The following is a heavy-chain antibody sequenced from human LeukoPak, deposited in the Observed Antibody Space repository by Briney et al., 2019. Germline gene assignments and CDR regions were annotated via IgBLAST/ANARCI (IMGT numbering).Heavy chain of an antibody. V-gene: IGHV4-34*01. CDR1: GGSFSGYY. CDR2: INHSGST. J-gene: IGHJ4*02. CDR3: AGRPYGDHEFDY. D-gene: IGHD4-17*01. Sequence: PSETLSLTCAVYGGSFSGYYWSWIRQPPGKGLEWIGEINHSGSTNYNPSLKSRVTISVDTSKNQFSLKLSSVTAADTAVYYCAGRPYGDHEFDYWGQGTLVTVSS.